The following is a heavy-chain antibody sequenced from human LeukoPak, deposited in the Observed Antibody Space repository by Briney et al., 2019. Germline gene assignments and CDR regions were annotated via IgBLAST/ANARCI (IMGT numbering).Heavy chain of an antibody. J-gene: IGHJ4*02. CDR3: AKGITTIRGSLGK. Sequence: PGGSLRLSCAASGFTFSNYGMEWVRQAPGKGLEWVAFILYDGSNTYYADSVKGRFTISRDNSKNTLHLQMNSLRAEDTAVYYCAKGITTIRGSLGKRGQGTLVSVSS. V-gene: IGHV3-30*02. CDR1: GFTFSNYG. D-gene: IGHD3-10*01. CDR2: ILYDGSNT.